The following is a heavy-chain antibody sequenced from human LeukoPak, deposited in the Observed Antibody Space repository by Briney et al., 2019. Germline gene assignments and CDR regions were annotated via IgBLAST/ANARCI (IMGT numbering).Heavy chain of an antibody. V-gene: IGHV3-30*03. Sequence: LSGGSLRLSCAASGFTFSSYVMHWVRQAPGKGLEWVAVISYDGSNKYYADSVKGRFTISRDNSKNTLYLQMNSLRAEDTAVYYCARTYYYGSGSLDYWGQGTLVTVSS. D-gene: IGHD3-10*01. CDR3: ARTYYYGSGSLDY. J-gene: IGHJ4*02. CDR2: ISYDGSNK. CDR1: GFTFSSYV.